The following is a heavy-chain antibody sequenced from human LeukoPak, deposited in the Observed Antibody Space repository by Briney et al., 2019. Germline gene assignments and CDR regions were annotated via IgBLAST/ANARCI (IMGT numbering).Heavy chain of an antibody. J-gene: IGHJ1*01. CDR3: ATRRYARRLPFQH. CDR1: GRSFSGYY. D-gene: IGHD1-14*01. Sequence: TSETLSLTCAVYGRSFSGYYWSWIRQPPGKGLEWIGSIYYSGSTYYNPSLKSRVTISVDTSKNQFSLKLSSVTAADTAEYYCATRRYARRLPFQHWGQGTLVTVSS. V-gene: IGHV4-34*01. CDR2: IYYSGST.